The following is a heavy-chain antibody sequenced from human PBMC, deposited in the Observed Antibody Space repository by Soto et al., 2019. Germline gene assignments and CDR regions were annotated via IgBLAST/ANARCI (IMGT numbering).Heavy chain of an antibody. J-gene: IGHJ6*02. CDR1: GGTFSSYA. CDR3: ARVMIVATTPPSYYYGMDV. Sequence: ASVKVSCKASGGTFSSYAISWVRQAPGQGLEWMGGIIPIFGTANYAQKFQGRVTITADESTSTAYMELSSLRSEDTAVYYCARVMIVATTPPSYYYGMDVWGQGTTVTVSS. V-gene: IGHV1-69*13. CDR2: IIPIFGTA. D-gene: IGHD5-12*01.